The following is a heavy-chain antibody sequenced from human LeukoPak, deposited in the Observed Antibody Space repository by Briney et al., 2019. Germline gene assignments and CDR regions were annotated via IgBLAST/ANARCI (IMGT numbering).Heavy chain of an antibody. J-gene: IGHJ4*02. CDR1: GFTFDDYA. CDR3: TRTTGKFDY. Sequence: PGGSLRLSCTASGFTFDDYAMSWVRQASGKGLEWVGFIGSTVYGGTIEYAASVKGRFTVSREDSISIAYLQMNNLKTEDTAVYYCTRTTGKFDYWGQGTLVTVSS. D-gene: IGHD3-9*01. CDR2: IGSTVYGGTI. V-gene: IGHV3-49*04.